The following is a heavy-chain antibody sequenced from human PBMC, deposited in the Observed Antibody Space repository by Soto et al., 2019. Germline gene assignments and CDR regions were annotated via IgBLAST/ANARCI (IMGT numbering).Heavy chain of an antibody. J-gene: IGHJ5*02. CDR3: ASLITGTTRSFAP. CDR2: IYYSGST. Sequence: SETLSLTCTVSGGSISSGDYYWSWIRQPPGKGLEWIGYIYYSGSTYYNPSLKSRVTISVDTSKNQFSLKLSSVTAADTAVYYCASLITGTTRSFAPWGQGTVVTGSS. CDR1: GGSISSGDYY. D-gene: IGHD1-7*01. V-gene: IGHV4-30-4*01.